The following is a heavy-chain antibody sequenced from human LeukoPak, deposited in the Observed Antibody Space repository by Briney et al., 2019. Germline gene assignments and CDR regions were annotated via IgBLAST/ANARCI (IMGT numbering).Heavy chain of an antibody. Sequence: EASVKVSCKASGYTFTSYAMNWVRQAPGQGLEWMGWINTNTGNPTYAQGFTGRFVFSLDTSVSTAYLQISSLKAEDTAVYYCARGRIVVVVAATSWFDPWGQGTLVTVSS. J-gene: IGHJ5*02. CDR2: INTNTGNP. CDR1: GYTFTSYA. CDR3: ARGRIVVVVAATSWFDP. V-gene: IGHV7-4-1*02. D-gene: IGHD2-15*01.